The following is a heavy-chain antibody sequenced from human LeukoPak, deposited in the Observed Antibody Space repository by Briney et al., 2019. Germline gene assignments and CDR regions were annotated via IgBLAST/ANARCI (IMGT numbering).Heavy chain of an antibody. J-gene: IGHJ2*01. CDR3: AKDRSGLNWYFDL. D-gene: IGHD6-19*01. V-gene: IGHV3-30*18. Sequence: GGSLRLSCAASGFTFSNYGMHWVRQAPGKGLEWVAIISYDESNQYYTDSVKGRFTISRDNSKNTLYLQMNSLRAEDTAVYYCAKDRSGLNWYFDLWGRGTLVTVSS. CDR1: GFTFSNYG. CDR2: ISYDESNQ.